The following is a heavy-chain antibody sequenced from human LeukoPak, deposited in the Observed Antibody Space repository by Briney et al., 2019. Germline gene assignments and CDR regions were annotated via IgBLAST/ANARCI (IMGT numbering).Heavy chain of an antibody. CDR2: ITNSGGGT. V-gene: IGHV3-11*04. Sequence: GGSLRLSCAASGFTFSDYYMGWVRRAPGKGLEWVSYITNSGGGTYYPDSVKGRFTISRDNAKKSLYLQVSSLRAEDTAVYNCARALNDASDIWGQGTMVTVSS. CDR3: ARALNDASDI. J-gene: IGHJ3*02. CDR1: GFTFSDYY.